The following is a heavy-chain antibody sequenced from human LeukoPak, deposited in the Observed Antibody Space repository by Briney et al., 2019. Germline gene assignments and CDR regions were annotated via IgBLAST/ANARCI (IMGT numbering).Heavy chain of an antibody. CDR3: AKEQTSSGFFDY. V-gene: IGHV3-23*01. CDR2: ISGSGART. Sequence: GGSLRLSCAASGXTFISYAMSWVRQAPGKGREWVSAISGSGARTYYADSVKGRFTVSRDNSKNTLYLQMNSLRAEDRAVYYCAKEQTSSGFFDYWGQGTLVTVSS. D-gene: IGHD3-10*01. J-gene: IGHJ4*02. CDR1: GXTFISYA.